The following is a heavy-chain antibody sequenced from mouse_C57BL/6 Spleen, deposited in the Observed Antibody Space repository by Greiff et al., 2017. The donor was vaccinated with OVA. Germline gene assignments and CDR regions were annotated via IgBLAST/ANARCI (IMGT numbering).Heavy chain of an antibody. Sequence: QVQLQQPGTELVKPGASVKLSCKASGYTFTSYWLHWVKPRPGQGLEWIGNINPSNGGTNYNEKFKSKATLTVDKSSSTAYMQLSSLTSEDSAVYYCARERAGRYYFDYWGQGTTLTVSS. J-gene: IGHJ2*01. CDR3: ARERAGRYYFDY. CDR2: INPSNGGT. V-gene: IGHV1-53*01. D-gene: IGHD4-1*01. CDR1: GYTFTSYW.